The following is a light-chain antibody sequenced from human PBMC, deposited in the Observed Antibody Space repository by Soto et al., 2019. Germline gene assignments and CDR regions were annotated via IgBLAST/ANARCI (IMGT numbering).Light chain of an antibody. CDR2: EAS. J-gene: IGKJ4*01. Sequence: EVVMTQSPATLSVSPGERATLSCRASQSVNIYMAWYQQKPGQAPRLLIYEASNRATGIPARFSGSGSGADFTLTISSLEPEDFALYYCQQHINWPLTFGGGTKVDIK. CDR3: QQHINWPLT. V-gene: IGKV3-11*01. CDR1: QSVNIY.